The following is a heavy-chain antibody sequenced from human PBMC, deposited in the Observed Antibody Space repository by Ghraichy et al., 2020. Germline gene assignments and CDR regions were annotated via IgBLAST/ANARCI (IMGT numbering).Heavy chain of an antibody. Sequence: ASVKVSCKVSGYTLTELSMHWVRQAPGKGLEWMGGFDPEDGETIYAQKFQGRVTMTEDTSTDTAYMELSSLRSEDTAVYYCATGGLYSSGWFYWGQGTLVTVSS. D-gene: IGHD6-19*01. V-gene: IGHV1-24*01. J-gene: IGHJ4*02. CDR2: FDPEDGET. CDR3: ATGGLYSSGWFY. CDR1: GYTLTELS.